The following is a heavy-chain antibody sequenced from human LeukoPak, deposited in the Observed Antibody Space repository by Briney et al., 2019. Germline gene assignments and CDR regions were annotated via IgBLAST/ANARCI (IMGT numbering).Heavy chain of an antibody. CDR1: GFTFSSYS. D-gene: IGHD3-3*01. CDR2: ISSSSSTI. V-gene: IGHV3-48*01. CDR3: AKELERKGFFDY. Sequence: GGSLRLSCAASGFTFSSYSMNWVRQAPGKGLEWVSYISSSSSTIYYADSVKGRFTISRDNAKNSLYLQMNSLRSEDTAVFYCAKELERKGFFDYWGQGTLITVSS. J-gene: IGHJ4*02.